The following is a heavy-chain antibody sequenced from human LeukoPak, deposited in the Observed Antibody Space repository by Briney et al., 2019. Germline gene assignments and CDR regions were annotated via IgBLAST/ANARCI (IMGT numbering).Heavy chain of an antibody. V-gene: IGHV3-48*03. CDR2: ISSSGSTI. CDR1: GFTFSSYE. Sequence: GGSLRLSCAASGFTFSSYEMSWVRQAPGKGLEWVSYISSSGSTIYYADSVKGRFTISRDNAKNSLYLQMNSLRAEDTAVYYCARYYYGSRTSFDPWGQGTLVTVSS. J-gene: IGHJ5*02. CDR3: ARYYYGSRTSFDP. D-gene: IGHD3-10*01.